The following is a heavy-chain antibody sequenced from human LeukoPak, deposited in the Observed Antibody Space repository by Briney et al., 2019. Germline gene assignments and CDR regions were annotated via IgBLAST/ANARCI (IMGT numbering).Heavy chain of an antibody. Sequence: ASVKVSCKASGYTFTSYGISWVRQAPGQGLEWMGWISAYNGNTNYAQKLQGRVTMTTDTSTSTAYMELRSLRSDDTAVYYCARGPVYYYDSSGYYREYYFDYWGQGTRVTVSS. CDR3: ARGPVYYYDSSGYYREYYFDY. J-gene: IGHJ4*02. CDR1: GYTFTSYG. CDR2: ISAYNGNT. D-gene: IGHD3-22*01. V-gene: IGHV1-18*01.